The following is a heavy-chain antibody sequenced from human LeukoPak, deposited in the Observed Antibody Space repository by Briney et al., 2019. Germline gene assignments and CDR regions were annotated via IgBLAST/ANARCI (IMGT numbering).Heavy chain of an antibody. V-gene: IGHV1-18*01. CDR1: GYTFTSYG. CDR3: ARWPPYYYDSSGYSAYYYYGMDV. D-gene: IGHD3-22*01. Sequence: ASVKVSCKASGYTFTSYGISWVRQAPGQGLEWMGWISAYNGNTNYAQELQGRVTMTTDTSTSTAYMELRSLRSDDTAVYYCARWPPYYYDSSGYSAYYYYGMDVWGQGTTVTVSS. CDR2: ISAYNGNT. J-gene: IGHJ6*02.